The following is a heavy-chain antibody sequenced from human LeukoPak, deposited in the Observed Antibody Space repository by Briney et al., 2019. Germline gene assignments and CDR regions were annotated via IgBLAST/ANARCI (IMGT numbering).Heavy chain of an antibody. CDR3: ARVGDYGGDNWFDP. J-gene: IGHJ5*02. V-gene: IGHV4-59*01. CDR1: GGSISSYY. CDR2: IYYSGST. Sequence: SETLSLTCTVSGGSISSYYWSWIRQPPGKGLEWIGYIYYSGSTNYNPSLKSRVTISVDTSKNQFSLKLSSVTAADTAVYYCARVGDYGGDNWFDPWGQGTLVTVSS. D-gene: IGHD4-17*01.